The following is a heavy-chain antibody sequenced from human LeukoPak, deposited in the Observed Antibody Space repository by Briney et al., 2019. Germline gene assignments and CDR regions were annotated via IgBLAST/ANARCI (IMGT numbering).Heavy chain of an antibody. V-gene: IGHV3-15*01. J-gene: IGHJ4*02. Sequence: GGCLRLSCAASGLTFNNAWMTWFRQAPGKGLEWVALITSKIEDGTIDYAAPVKGRFTISRDDSKNTLYLQMNSLRAEDTAVYYCAKDGFDYYDSSGYSYFHYWGQGTLVTVSS. CDR1: GLTFNNAW. CDR3: AKDGFDYYDSSGYSYFHY. CDR2: ITSKIEDGTI. D-gene: IGHD3-22*01.